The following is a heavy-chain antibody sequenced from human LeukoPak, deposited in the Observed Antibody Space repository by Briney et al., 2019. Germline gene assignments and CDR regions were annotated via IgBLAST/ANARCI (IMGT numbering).Heavy chain of an antibody. CDR2: ISYDGSNK. Sequence: GGSLRLSCAASGFTFSSYGMHWVRQAPGKGLEWVAVISYDGSNKYYADSVKGRFTISRDNSKNTLYLQMNSLRAEDTAVYYCVKAIPATMAKLYYYYYYGMDVWGQGTTVTVSS. CDR3: VKAIPATMAKLYYYYYYGMDV. J-gene: IGHJ6*02. D-gene: IGHD4/OR15-4a*01. CDR1: GFTFSSYG. V-gene: IGHV3-30*18.